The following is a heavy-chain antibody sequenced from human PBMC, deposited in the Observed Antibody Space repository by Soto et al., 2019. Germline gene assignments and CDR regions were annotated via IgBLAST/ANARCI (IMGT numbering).Heavy chain of an antibody. CDR3: ARGSYSSSSDYNWFDP. Sequence: QVQLVQSGAEVKKPGSSVKVSCKASGGTFSSYAISWVRRAPGQGLEWMGGIIPIFGTANYAQKFQGRVTITADESTSTAYMELSSLRSEDTAVYYCARGSYSSSSDYNWFDPWGQGTLVTVSS. V-gene: IGHV1-69*01. J-gene: IGHJ5*02. CDR2: IIPIFGTA. CDR1: GGTFSSYA. D-gene: IGHD6-6*01.